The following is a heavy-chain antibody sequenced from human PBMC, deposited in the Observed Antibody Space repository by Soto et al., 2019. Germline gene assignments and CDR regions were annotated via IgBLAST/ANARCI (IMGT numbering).Heavy chain of an antibody. CDR1: GYTFTSYY. J-gene: IGHJ3*02. Sequence: ASVKVSCKASGYTFTSYYMHWVRQAPGQGLEWMGIINPSGGSTSYAQKFQGRVTVTRDTSTSTVYMELSSLRSEDTAVYYCIAVASRAAAFDIWGQGTMVTVSS. V-gene: IGHV1-46*01. CDR3: IAVASRAAAFDI. D-gene: IGHD6-19*01. CDR2: INPSGGST.